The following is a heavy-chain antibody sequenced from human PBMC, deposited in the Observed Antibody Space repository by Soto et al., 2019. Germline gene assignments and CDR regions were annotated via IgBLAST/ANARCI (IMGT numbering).Heavy chain of an antibody. CDR2: FLASGGNT. D-gene: IGHD3-3*01. V-gene: IGHV1-46*01. J-gene: IGHJ4*02. Sequence: GPSVKVSCKASGYSFFSYYIHWVRQAPGQGLEWMGRFLASGGNTDYAQRFRGRISMTRDTSTTNTVSLELTSLTSDDTAVYYCARGGATLFGVIDSWGQGTRVTVSS. CDR3: ARGGATLFGVIDS. CDR1: GYSFFSYY.